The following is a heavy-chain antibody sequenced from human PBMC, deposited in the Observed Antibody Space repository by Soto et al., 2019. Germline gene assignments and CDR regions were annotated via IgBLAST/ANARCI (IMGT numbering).Heavy chain of an antibody. J-gene: IGHJ6*03. CDR3: ARSGIAVADYYYYYMDV. CDR2: IYPGDSDT. CDR1: GYSFTSYW. Sequence: GESLKISCKGSGYSFTSYWIGWVRQMPGKGLEWMGIIYPGDSDTRYSPSFQGQVTISADKSISTAYLQWSSLKASDTAMYYCARSGIAVADYYYYYMDVWGKGTTVIVAS. V-gene: IGHV5-51*03. D-gene: IGHD6-19*01.